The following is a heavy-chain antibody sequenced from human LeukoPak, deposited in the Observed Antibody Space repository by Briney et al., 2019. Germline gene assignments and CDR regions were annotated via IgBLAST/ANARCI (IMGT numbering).Heavy chain of an antibody. V-gene: IGHV3-53*01. CDR1: GFTVNNNY. Sequence: GSQRLSCAASGFTVNNNYMSWVRQAPGKGLEWVSVIYSDGGTFYSDSVKGRFTISRDYSKNTLYLQMNSLRADDTAVYYCARDSSGPAFWGQGTLVTVSS. CDR2: IYSDGGT. D-gene: IGHD6-19*01. CDR3: ARDSSGPAF. J-gene: IGHJ4*02.